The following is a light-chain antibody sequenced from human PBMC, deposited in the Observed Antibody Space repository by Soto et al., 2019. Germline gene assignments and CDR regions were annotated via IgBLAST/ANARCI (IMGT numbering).Light chain of an antibody. V-gene: IGLV1-47*02. Sequence: QSVLTQPPSASGTPGQRVTISCSGSNSSIGSNYVYWYQQLPGTAPKLLIYSSNLRPSGVPGRISGAKSGTSASLAISGLRSADEGDYYCAAWDDGLSGPVFGGGTKLTVL. CDR1: NSSIGSNY. CDR2: SSN. CDR3: AAWDDGLSGPV. J-gene: IGLJ3*02.